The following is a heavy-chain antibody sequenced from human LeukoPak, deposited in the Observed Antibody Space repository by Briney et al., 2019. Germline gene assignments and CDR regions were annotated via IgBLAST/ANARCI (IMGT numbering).Heavy chain of an antibody. J-gene: IGHJ4*02. V-gene: IGHV1-18*04. D-gene: IGHD3-22*01. CDR3: ARQADDYYDSSGYFDY. CDR1: GYNFRDYG. CDR2: ITNDNGNT. Sequence: ASVKVSCKASGYNFRDYGISWVRQAPGQGLEWMGWITNDNGNTNYGSNFQGRGTMTTDTSTSTAYMELRNLRSDDTAVYYCARQADDYYDSSGYFDYWGQGTLVTVSS.